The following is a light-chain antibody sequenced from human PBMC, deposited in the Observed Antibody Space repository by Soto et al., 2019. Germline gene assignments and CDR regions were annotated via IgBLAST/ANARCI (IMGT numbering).Light chain of an antibody. CDR3: QQYNSWPIT. CDR2: GAS. V-gene: IGKV3-15*01. CDR1: QGVTSD. J-gene: IGKJ4*01. Sequence: EIVMTQSPATLSVSPGERATLSCRASQGVTSDLAWYQHKPGQVPRLLIYGASTGATGIPARFSGSGSGTEFTLTINSLQSEDFASYYCQQYNSWPITFGGGTKVEI.